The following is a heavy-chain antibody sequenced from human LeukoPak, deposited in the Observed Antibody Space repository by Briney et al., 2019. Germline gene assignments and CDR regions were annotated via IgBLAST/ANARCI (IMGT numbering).Heavy chain of an antibody. V-gene: IGHV3-7*04. Sequence: GGSLRLSCVGSGFIFSNYWMTWVRQAPGKGLEWVANIKQDGSEKYYVDSVKGRFTISRDNAKNSLYLQMNSLRAEDTAVYYCARERQGVGATKDYWGQGTLVTVSS. CDR1: GFIFSNYW. CDR3: ARERQGVGATKDY. CDR2: IKQDGSEK. D-gene: IGHD1-26*01. J-gene: IGHJ4*02.